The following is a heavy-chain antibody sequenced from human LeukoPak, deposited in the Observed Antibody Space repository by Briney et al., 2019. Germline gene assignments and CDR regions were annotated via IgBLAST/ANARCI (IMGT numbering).Heavy chain of an antibody. V-gene: IGHV1-18*04. D-gene: IGHD3-10*01. CDR2: ISAYNGNT. Sequence: ASVKVSCKASGYTFTGYYMHWVRQAPGQGLEWMGWISAYNGNTNYAQKLQGRVTMTTDTSTSTAYMELRSLRSDDTAVYYCARDYGSGSYYNLKTYYYYYMDVWGKGTTVTISS. J-gene: IGHJ6*03. CDR3: ARDYGSGSYYNLKTYYYYYMDV. CDR1: GYTFTGYY.